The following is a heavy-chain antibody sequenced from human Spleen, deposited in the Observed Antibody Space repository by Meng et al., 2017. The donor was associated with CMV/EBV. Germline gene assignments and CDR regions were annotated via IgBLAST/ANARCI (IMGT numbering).Heavy chain of an antibody. J-gene: IGHJ4*02. CDR1: GFTFSSDG. V-gene: IGHV3-30*02. CDR3: AKWWALDY. Sequence: QVQLVESGGGVVQPGVSLRLSCAASGFTFSSDGMHWVRQAPGKGLEWVAFIRYDGSNKYYADSVKGRFTISRDNSKNTLYLQMNSLRAEDTAVYYCAKWWALDYWGQGTLVTVSS. D-gene: IGHD2-15*01. CDR2: IRYDGSNK.